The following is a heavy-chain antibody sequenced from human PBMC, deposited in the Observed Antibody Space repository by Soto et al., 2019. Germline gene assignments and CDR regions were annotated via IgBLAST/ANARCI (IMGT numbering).Heavy chain of an antibody. CDR3: ASCLGCAVTTYFSYYYYYGMDV. D-gene: IGHD4-17*01. V-gene: IGHV4-34*01. CDR2: INHSGST. J-gene: IGHJ6*02. CDR1: GGSFSGYY. Sequence: SETLSLTCAVYGGSFSGYYWSWIRQPPGKGLEWIGEINHSGSTNYNPSLKSRVTISVDTSKNQFSLKLSSVTAADTAVYYCASCLGCAVTTYFSYYYYYGMDVWGQGTTVTVSS.